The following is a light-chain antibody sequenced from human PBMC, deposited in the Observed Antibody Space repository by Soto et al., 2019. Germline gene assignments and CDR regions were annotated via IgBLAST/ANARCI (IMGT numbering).Light chain of an antibody. V-gene: IGKV3-20*01. Sequence: EIVLTQSPGTLSLSPGERATLSCRASQSVGSNNLAWYRQKPGQSPRLLIYGASSRATGIPDRFSGSGSGTDFTLTISRVEPEDFAVYYCQQYGDSLWTFGQGTKVEIK. CDR2: GAS. CDR1: QSVGSNN. J-gene: IGKJ1*01. CDR3: QQYGDSLWT.